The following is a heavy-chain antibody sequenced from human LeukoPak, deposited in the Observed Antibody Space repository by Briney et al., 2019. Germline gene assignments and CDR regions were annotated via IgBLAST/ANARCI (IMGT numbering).Heavy chain of an antibody. D-gene: IGHD6-13*01. Sequence: GGSLRLSCAASGFTFSSYWVHWVRQAPGKGLVWVSRINSDESSTSYADSVKGRFTISRDNAKNTLYLQMNSLRAEDTAVYYCARAGYSTSWSAYYFDYWGQGTLVTVSS. CDR1: GFTFSSYW. V-gene: IGHV3-74*01. J-gene: IGHJ4*02. CDR2: INSDESST. CDR3: ARAGYSTSWSAYYFDY.